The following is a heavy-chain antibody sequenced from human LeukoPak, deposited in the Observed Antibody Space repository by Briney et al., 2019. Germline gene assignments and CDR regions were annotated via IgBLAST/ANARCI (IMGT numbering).Heavy chain of an antibody. Sequence: GVPLRLPCAPCGFTFRKYWMTWVSQTRAKGLEGVANIKQDGSEKYFWDSVKGRFTISRDNAKNSVYLQMNSLRVEDTGVYYCTRDTGGIGSYPDYWGQGTLVTVSS. CDR3: TRDTGGIGSYPDY. V-gene: IGHV3-7*01. CDR2: IKQDGSEK. J-gene: IGHJ4*02. D-gene: IGHD1-26*01. CDR1: GFTFRKYW.